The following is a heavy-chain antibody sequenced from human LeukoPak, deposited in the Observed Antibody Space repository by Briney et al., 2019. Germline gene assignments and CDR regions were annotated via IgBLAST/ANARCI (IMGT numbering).Heavy chain of an antibody. CDR3: ASLGVSSLINWFDP. V-gene: IGHV3-48*03. Sequence: GGSLRLSCAASGFTFSSYEMNWVRQAPGKGLEWVSYISSSGSTIYYADSVKGRFTISRDNAKNSLYLQMYSLRAEDTAVYYCASLGVSSLINWFDPWGQGTLVTVSS. CDR2: ISSSGSTI. CDR1: GFTFSSYE. J-gene: IGHJ5*02. D-gene: IGHD3-16*01.